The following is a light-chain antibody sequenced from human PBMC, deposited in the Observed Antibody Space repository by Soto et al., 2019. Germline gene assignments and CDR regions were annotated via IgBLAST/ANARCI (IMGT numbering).Light chain of an antibody. J-gene: IGKJ1*01. CDR2: AAS. CDR3: QEYNTYPGA. V-gene: IGKV1-5*03. Sequence: DTQMTQSPSTLSAYVGDRVTITCRASESIGRWLAWFQQKPGKAPNLLIYAASTLKSGVPSRFSGGRSGTEFTLTISSLHPDDFASYYCQEYNTYPGAFGQGTKVEI. CDR1: ESIGRW.